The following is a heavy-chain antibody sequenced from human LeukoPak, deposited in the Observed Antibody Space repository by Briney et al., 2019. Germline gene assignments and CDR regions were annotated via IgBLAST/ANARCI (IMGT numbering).Heavy chain of an antibody. J-gene: IGHJ4*02. V-gene: IGHV3-11*04. Sequence: GGSLRLSCAASGFTFSDYYMSWIRQAPGKGLEWVSYISSSGSTIYYADSVKGRFTIFRDNAKNSLYLQMNSLRAEDTAVYYCARDLDGSGSYYLAFDYWGQGTLVTVSS. CDR1: GFTFSDYY. D-gene: IGHD3-10*01. CDR2: ISSSGSTI. CDR3: ARDLDGSGSYYLAFDY.